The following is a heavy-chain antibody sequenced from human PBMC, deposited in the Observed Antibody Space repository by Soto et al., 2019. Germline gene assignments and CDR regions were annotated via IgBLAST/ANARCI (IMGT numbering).Heavy chain of an antibody. CDR2: IYYSGST. V-gene: IGHV4-31*03. J-gene: IGHJ5*02. CDR1: GGSISSGGYY. Sequence: SETLSLTCTVSGGSISSGGYYWSWIRQHPGKGLEWIGYIYYSGSTYYNPSLKSRVTISVDTSKNQFSLKLSSVTAADTAVYYCARAFRSPAIYPIEYNEPPDWFDPWGQGTLVTVSS. D-gene: IGHD1-20*01. CDR3: ARAFRSPAIYPIEYNEPPDWFDP.